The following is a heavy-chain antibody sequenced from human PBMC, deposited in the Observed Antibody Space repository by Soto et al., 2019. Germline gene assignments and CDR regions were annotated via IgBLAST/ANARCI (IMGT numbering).Heavy chain of an antibody. D-gene: IGHD3-10*01. V-gene: IGHV5-51*01. CDR3: ARGSKDSYPGSRICAF. Sequence: GESREISCKNSGYRFTSYGTSWLRQMPGKGLEWMGIIYPTDSDTRYSPSFEGQVTISADKSISTSYLYWSSLKASDSAIYYCARGSKDSYPGSRICAFWGRGTLVTVSA. CDR1: GYRFTSYG. J-gene: IGHJ4*02. CDR2: IYPTDSDT.